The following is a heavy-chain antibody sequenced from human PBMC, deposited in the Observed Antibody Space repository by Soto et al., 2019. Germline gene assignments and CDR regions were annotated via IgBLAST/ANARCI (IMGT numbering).Heavy chain of an antibody. CDR1: GFTFTSYA. J-gene: IGHJ6*02. V-gene: IGHV3-23*01. CDR3: ARGDTTMSTDYYAMAV. D-gene: IGHD5-18*01. Sequence: EVQLLESGGGLVQPGGSLRLSCAASGFTFTSYAFTWVRLAPAKGLEWVSAISGTGGSTFYSDSVLGRFTISRDNSKDTMYRQMNSLRAEDTAFYYRARGDTTMSTDYYAMAVWGQGTTVTVSS. CDR2: ISGTGGST.